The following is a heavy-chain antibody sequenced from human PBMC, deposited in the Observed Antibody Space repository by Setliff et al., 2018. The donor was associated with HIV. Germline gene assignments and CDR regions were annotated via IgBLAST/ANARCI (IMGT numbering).Heavy chain of an antibody. CDR3: GRLRISGTTTGAFDI. J-gene: IGHJ3*02. CDR2: IYPGDSDT. Sequence: PGESLKISCQGLGDTFITYWIGWVRQMPGKGLEWMGIIYPGDSDTRYSPSFQGQVTRSVDKSITTAYLHWNSLKASNSAMYYRGRLRISGTTTGAFDIWGQGTMVTVSS. D-gene: IGHD1-7*01. V-gene: IGHV5-51*01. CDR1: GDTFITYW.